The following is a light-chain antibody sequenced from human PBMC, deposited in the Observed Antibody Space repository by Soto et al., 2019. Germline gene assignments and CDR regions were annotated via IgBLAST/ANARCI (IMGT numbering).Light chain of an antibody. J-gene: IGKJ5*01. CDR3: QQLFDSPIT. CDR1: QVISTS. Sequence: DIQRTPSPSFLSRCAGYRFTITSRASQVISTSFAWYQVKPGKAPKLLIYAASTLESGVPSRFSATVSGTEFSLTITSLQPEDFATYYCQQLFDSPITFGQGTRLEIK. V-gene: IGKV1-9*01. CDR2: AAS.